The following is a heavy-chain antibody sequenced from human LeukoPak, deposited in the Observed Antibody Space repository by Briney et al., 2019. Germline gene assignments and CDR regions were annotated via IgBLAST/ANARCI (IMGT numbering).Heavy chain of an antibody. D-gene: IGHD6-19*01. V-gene: IGHV3-74*01. CDR3: ARVGAVAGSLDY. CDR2: IKFDGSVT. CDR1: GFAFGSYW. Sequence: PGGSLRLSCAGSGFAFGSYWMHWVRQAPVKGLMWVSRIKFDGSVTTYADSVKGRFTISRDNAKNTLFLQMNSLRVEDTAIYYCARVGAVAGSLDYWGQGTPVTVSS. J-gene: IGHJ4*02.